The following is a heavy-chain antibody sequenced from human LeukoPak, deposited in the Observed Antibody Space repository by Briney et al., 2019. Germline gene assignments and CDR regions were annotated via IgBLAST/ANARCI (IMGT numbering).Heavy chain of an antibody. J-gene: IGHJ4*02. D-gene: IGHD6-13*01. CDR3: AKAAAAPGFDF. Sequence: GGSLRLSCAASGFTSSSYALNWARQAPGKGLEWVATVSGSGDRMYHADSVKGRFTISRDNSKNTIYLQMNSLRAEDTALYYCAKAAAAPGFDFWGQGTLVTVSS. V-gene: IGHV3-23*01. CDR2: VSGSGDRM. CDR1: GFTSSSYA.